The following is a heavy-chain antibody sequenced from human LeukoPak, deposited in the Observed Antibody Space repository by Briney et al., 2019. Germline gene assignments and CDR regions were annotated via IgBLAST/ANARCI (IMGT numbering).Heavy chain of an antibody. J-gene: IGHJ6*02. V-gene: IGHV1-69*04. CDR3: AREIAAAGTYYYYYGMDV. CDR2: ITPILGIA. D-gene: IGHD6-13*01. CDR1: GGTFSSYA. Sequence: SVKVSCKASGGTFSSYAISWVRQAPGQGLEWMGRITPILGIANYAQKFQGRVTITADKSTSTAYMELSSLRSEDTAVYYCAREIAAAGTYYYYYGMDVWGQGTTVTVSS.